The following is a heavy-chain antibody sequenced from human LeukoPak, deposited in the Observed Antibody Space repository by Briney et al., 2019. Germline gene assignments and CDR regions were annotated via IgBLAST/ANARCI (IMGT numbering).Heavy chain of an antibody. J-gene: IGHJ6*03. CDR2: IDWDDDK. D-gene: IGHD6-13*01. CDR3: AREAAADKYYMDV. Sequence: QTLSLTCTVSGGSISSGDYYWSWIRQPPGKALEWLARIDWDDDKFYSTSLKTRLTISKDTSKNQVVLTMTNMDPVDTATYYCAREAAADKYYMDVWGKGTTVPVSS. CDR1: GGSISSGDYY. V-gene: IGHV2-70*16.